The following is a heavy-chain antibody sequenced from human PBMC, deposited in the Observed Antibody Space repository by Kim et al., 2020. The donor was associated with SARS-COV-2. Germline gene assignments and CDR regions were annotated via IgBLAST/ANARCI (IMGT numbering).Heavy chain of an antibody. D-gene: IGHD2-21*02. V-gene: IGHV3-23*01. J-gene: IGHJ6*02. CDR1: GFTFSSYA. Sequence: GGSLRLSCAASGFTFSSYAMSWVRQAPGKGLEWVSAISGSGGSTYYADSVKGRFTISRDNSKNTLYLQMNSLRAEDTAVYYCAKDLVSWRVVTTYGMDVWGQGTTVTVSS. CDR2: ISGSGGST. CDR3: AKDLVSWRVVTTYGMDV.